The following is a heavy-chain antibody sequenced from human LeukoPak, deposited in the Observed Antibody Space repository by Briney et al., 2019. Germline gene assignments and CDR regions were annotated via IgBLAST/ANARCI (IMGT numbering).Heavy chain of an antibody. CDR1: GYTFTSYD. V-gene: IGHV1-8*03. Sequence: GASVKVSCKASGYTFTSYDINWVRQATGQGLEWMGWMNPNSGNTGYAQKFQGRVTITRSTSISTAYMELSSLRSEDTAVYYCARGPPLTTAAAGLPGYYYYYYMDVWGKGTTVTVSS. J-gene: IGHJ6*03. CDR2: MNPNSGNT. D-gene: IGHD6-13*01. CDR3: ARGPPLTTAAAGLPGYYYYYYMDV.